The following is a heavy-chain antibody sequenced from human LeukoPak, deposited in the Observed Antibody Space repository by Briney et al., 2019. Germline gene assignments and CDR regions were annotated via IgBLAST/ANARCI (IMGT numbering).Heavy chain of an antibody. CDR3: ASYYDSGTNSHYYYMDV. Sequence: SETLSLTCTVSGGSISGYYWNWIRQPPGKGLEWIGYIYYSGNTNYNPSLESRVTISLDTSKNQFSLKLSSVTAADTAVYFCASYYDSGTNSHYYYMDVWGKGTTVTVSS. J-gene: IGHJ6*03. V-gene: IGHV4-59*01. D-gene: IGHD3-10*01. CDR2: IYYSGNT. CDR1: GGSISGYY.